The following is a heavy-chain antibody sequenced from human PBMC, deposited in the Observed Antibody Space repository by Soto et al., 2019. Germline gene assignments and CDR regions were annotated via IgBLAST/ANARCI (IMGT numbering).Heavy chain of an antibody. CDR3: ARGLGGVIVNYYYYMDV. J-gene: IGHJ6*03. Sequence: ASVKVSCQASGYTFTSYDINWVRQATGQGLEWMGWMNPNSGNTGYAQKFQGRVTMTRNTSISTAYMELSSLRSEDTAVYYCARGLGGVIVNYYYYMDVWGKGTTVTVSS. CDR1: GYTFTSYD. V-gene: IGHV1-8*01. CDR2: MNPNSGNT. D-gene: IGHD3-16*02.